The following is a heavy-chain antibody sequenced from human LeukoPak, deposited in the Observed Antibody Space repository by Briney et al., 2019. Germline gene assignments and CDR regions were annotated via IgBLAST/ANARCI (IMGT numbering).Heavy chain of an antibody. CDR1: GGTFTTHA. V-gene: IGHV1-69*04. J-gene: IGHJ6*02. Sequence: GASVKVSCKASGGTFTTHAISWVRQAPGQGFEWMGRIIPMLGKPNYGQKSQGRVTITADKFTSTVYMELTSLRSEDTAVYYCARDETVRDDYYGMDVWGQGTTVTVSS. CDR3: ARDETVRDDYYGMDV. CDR2: IIPMLGKP. D-gene: IGHD4-11*01.